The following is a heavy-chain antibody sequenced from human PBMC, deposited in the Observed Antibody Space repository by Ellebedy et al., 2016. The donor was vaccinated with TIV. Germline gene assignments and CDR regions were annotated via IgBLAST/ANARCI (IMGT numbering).Heavy chain of an antibody. CDR3: AKDLNSLADY. Sequence: GESLKISCAASGFTFSSYAMSWVRQAPGKGLEWVSAISGSGGSTYYADSVKGRFTISRDNSKNTLYLQMNSLRAEDTAVYYCAKDLNSLADYWGQGTLVTSSS. J-gene: IGHJ4*02. CDR2: ISGSGGST. CDR1: GFTFSSYA. V-gene: IGHV3-23*01. D-gene: IGHD2-21*01.